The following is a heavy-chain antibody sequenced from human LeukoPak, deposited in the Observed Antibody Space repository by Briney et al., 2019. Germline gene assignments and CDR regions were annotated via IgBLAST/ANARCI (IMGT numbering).Heavy chain of an antibody. Sequence: PSETLSRTCSVSGGSISSSSYYWGWIRQPPGKRLEWIGSIYYSGSTYYNPALKSRVTISVDTSKNQFSLKLSSVTAADTAVYYCARGKGYCSSTSCYNFVSRKAGAFDIWGQGTMVTFSS. V-gene: IGHV4-39*01. CDR1: GGSISSSSYY. D-gene: IGHD2-2*02. J-gene: IGHJ3*02. CDR2: IYYSGST. CDR3: ARGKGYCSSTSCYNFVSRKAGAFDI.